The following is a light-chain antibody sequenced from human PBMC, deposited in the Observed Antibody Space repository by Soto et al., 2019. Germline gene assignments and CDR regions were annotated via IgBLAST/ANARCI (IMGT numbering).Light chain of an antibody. J-gene: IGLJ3*02. Sequence: FMLPQPHSVSESPGKTVTISCTRSSGSITSVYVHWYQQRPGSAPTTVIYEDNQRPSGVPERFSGSIDSSANSASLTISGLKTEDEADYYCQSYGSSSVVFGGGTKLTVL. V-gene: IGLV6-57*04. CDR2: EDN. CDR3: QSYGSSSVV. CDR1: SGSITSVY.